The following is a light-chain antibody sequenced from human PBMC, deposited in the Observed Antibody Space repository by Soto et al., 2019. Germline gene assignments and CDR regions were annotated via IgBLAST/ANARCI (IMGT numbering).Light chain of an antibody. CDR1: QSVSSNN. J-gene: IGKJ1*01. Sequence: EIVLTQSPGTLSLSPGERATLSCRASQSVSSNNLAWYQQKPGQAPKLLIYGASTRATGIPDRISGSGSGTDFTLTISRLEPEDVAVYHCQQFDGSLWTFGQGTKVEIK. CDR2: GAS. V-gene: IGKV3-20*01. CDR3: QQFDGSLWT.